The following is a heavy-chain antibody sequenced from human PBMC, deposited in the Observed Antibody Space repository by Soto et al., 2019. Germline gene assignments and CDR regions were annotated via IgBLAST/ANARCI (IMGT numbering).Heavy chain of an antibody. Sequence: PSETLSLTCTVSGASVSDTGSYYWSWVRQSSGKGLEWIGYVSHSGSTNYNPSLESRVTISVVTSKNQFSLKLTSVTAADTAVYYCARDTYNYGSDWFDPWGQGTLVTVSS. CDR2: VSHSGST. CDR1: GASVSDTGSYY. V-gene: IGHV4-61*01. CDR3: ARDTYNYGSDWFDP. J-gene: IGHJ5*02. D-gene: IGHD3-10*01.